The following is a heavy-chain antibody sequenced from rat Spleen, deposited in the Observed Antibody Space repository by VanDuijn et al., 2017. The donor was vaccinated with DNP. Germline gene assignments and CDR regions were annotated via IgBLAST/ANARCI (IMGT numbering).Heavy chain of an antibody. Sequence: EVQLVESGGGLVQPGRSLKLSCVASGFIFSNYGMAWVRQAPTKGLEWVASISTGGGDTYYRDSVKGRFTISRDDAKSSLYLQMNSLKSEDTATYYCARSRLPGYYPFACWGQGTLVTVSS. J-gene: IGHJ3*01. CDR3: ARSRLPGYYPFAC. CDR1: GFIFSNYG. V-gene: IGHV5S13*01. D-gene: IGHD1-4*01. CDR2: ISTGGGDT.